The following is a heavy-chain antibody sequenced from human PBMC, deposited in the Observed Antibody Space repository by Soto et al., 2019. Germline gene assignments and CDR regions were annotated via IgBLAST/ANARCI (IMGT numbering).Heavy chain of an antibody. J-gene: IGHJ4*02. D-gene: IGHD4-17*01. V-gene: IGHV4-59*01. CDR1: GGSISSYY. Sequence: QVQLQESGPGLVKPSETLSLTCTVSGGSISSYYWSWIRQPPGKGLEWIGYIYYSGSTNYNPSLTSRVPISVDTSKNQFSLKLSSVTAADTAVYYCARWYGGSLDYWGQGTLVTVSS. CDR2: IYYSGST. CDR3: ARWYGGSLDY.